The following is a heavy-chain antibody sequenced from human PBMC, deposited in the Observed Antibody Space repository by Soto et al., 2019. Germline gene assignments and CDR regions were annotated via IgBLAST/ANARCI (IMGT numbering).Heavy chain of an antibody. CDR2: IIPIFGTA. V-gene: IGHV1-69*12. Sequence: QVQLVQSGAEVKKPGSPVKVSCKASGGTFSRYGISWVRQAPGQGLEWMGGIIPIFGTANYAQKFQGRVTITADESTSTGYMELSSLRSEDTAVYYCARARNDDYYYGMDVWGQGTTVTVSS. CDR3: ARARNDDYYYGMDV. CDR1: GGTFSRYG. J-gene: IGHJ6*02. D-gene: IGHD3-16*01.